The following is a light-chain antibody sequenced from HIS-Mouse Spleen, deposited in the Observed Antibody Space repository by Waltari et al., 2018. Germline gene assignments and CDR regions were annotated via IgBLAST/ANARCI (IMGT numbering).Light chain of an antibody. CDR1: SSDVGGYHS. CDR3: SSYTSSSTYV. CDR2: DVS. V-gene: IGLV2-14*03. J-gene: IGLJ1*01. Sequence: QSALTQPASVSGSPVQSITISSTATSSDVGGYHSLSWYQQHPGNAPKLMIYDVSTRPSGVSNRFSGSKSGNTASLTISGLQAEDEADYYCSSYTSSSTYVFGTGTKVTVL.